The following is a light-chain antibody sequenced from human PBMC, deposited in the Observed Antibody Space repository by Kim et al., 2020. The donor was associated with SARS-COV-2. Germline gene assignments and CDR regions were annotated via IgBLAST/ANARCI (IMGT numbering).Light chain of an antibody. CDR2: GAS. Sequence: EIVLTQSPGTLSLSPGERATLSCRASQSITSNYLAWYQQKPGQAPRLLIYGASFRATGIPDRFSGSGSGTDFTLTISRLEPEDFAVYYCQHYVWPSRTFGQGTKVDIK. V-gene: IGKV3-20*01. CDR3: QHYVWPSRT. CDR1: QSITSNY. J-gene: IGKJ1*01.